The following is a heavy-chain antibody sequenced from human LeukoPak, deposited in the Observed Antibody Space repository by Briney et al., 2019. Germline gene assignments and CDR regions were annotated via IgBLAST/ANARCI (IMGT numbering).Heavy chain of an antibody. CDR1: GFTFSNAW. V-gene: IGHV3-15*01. Sequence: PGGSLRLSCAASGFTFSNAWMSWVRQAPGKGLEWVGRIKSKTDGGTTGYAAPVKGRFTISRDDSKNTLYLQMNSLKTEDTAVYYCTTAVLGYYGFDLNWFDPWGQGTLVTVSS. CDR2: IKSKTDGGTT. J-gene: IGHJ5*02. CDR3: TTAVLGYYGFDLNWFDP. D-gene: IGHD3-22*01.